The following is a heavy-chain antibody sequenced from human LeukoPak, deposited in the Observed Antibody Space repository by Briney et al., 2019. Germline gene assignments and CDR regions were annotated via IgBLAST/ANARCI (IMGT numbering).Heavy chain of an antibody. CDR2: ISGSGGST. D-gene: IGHD6-13*01. V-gene: IGHV3-23*01. CDR1: GFTFSSYA. J-gene: IGHJ6*02. Sequence: GGSLRLSCAASGFTFSSYAMSWVRQAPGKGLEWVSAISGSGGSTYYADSVKGRFTISRDNSKNTLYLQMNSPRAEDTAVYYCAKDLVAAAPYYYYGMDVWGQGTTVTVSS. CDR3: AKDLVAAAPYYYYGMDV.